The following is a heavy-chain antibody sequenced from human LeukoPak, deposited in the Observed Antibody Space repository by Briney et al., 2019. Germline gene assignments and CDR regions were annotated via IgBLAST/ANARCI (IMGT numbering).Heavy chain of an antibody. CDR3: AQLWNC. CDR2: ISTTGDST. D-gene: IGHD1-7*01. CDR1: ALTFTNYD. V-gene: IGHV3-23*01. J-gene: IGHJ4*02. Sequence: PPGGSLRLSCAASALTFTNYDMSWVRQAPGEGREWVSSISTTGDSTYYADSVKGRFTISRANAKNTLYLQMNSLRAEDRAVYFCAQLWNCWGEGSLVSVSS.